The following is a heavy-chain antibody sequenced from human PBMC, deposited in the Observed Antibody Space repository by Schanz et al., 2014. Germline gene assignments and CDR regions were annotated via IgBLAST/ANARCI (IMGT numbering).Heavy chain of an antibody. D-gene: IGHD3-16*01. CDR3: ARKVVGTIGGYYDN. Sequence: EVQLVESGGGLIQPGGSLRLSCAASGFGFSSYSMNWVRQAPGKGLEWVSAMNTGVNTYYAESVRGRFTMSRDNSKNTLYLQMNSLRAEDTAVYYCARKVVGTIGGYYDNWGQGTLVIVSS. V-gene: IGHV3-23*04. CDR1: GFGFSSYS. J-gene: IGHJ4*02. CDR2: MNTGVNT.